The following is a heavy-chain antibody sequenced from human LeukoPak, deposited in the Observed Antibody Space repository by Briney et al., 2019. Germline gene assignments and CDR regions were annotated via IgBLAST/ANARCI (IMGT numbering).Heavy chain of an antibody. V-gene: IGHV4/OR15-8*02. CDR1: GGSISSSNL. D-gene: IGHD1-14*01. CDR3: TRGGLTFGGN. CDR2: ISHSGNT. Sequence: SETLSLTCAVSGGSISSSNLWSWVRQPPGKGLEWIGEISHSGNTNYNPSLESRVTISIDKSKNLFSLRLNSVTAADTAMYYCTRGGLTFGGNWGQGTLVTVSS. J-gene: IGHJ4*02.